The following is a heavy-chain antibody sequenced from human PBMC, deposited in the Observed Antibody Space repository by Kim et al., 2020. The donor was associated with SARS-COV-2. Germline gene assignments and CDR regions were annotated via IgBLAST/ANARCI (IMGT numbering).Heavy chain of an antibody. CDR3: ARGYFVEYFFDY. CDR1: GFTFNSYW. J-gene: IGHJ4*01. Sequence: GGSLRLSCAASGFTFNSYWMSWVRQAPGKGLEWVSNIKHDGSEKYYLDSVSGRFTISRDNAQTSLYLQMNSLRAEDTAVYYCARGYFVEYFFDYWGHGALVTVSS. V-gene: IGHV3-7*04. D-gene: IGHD3-9*01. CDR2: IKHDGSEK.